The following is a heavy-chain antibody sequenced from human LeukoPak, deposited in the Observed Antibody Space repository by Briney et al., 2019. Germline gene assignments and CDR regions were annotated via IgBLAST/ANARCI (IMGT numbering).Heavy chain of an antibody. J-gene: IGHJ6*02. CDR3: ASGRQQLAHYGMDV. V-gene: IGHV4-59*01. Sequence: SQTLSLTCTVSGGSISSYYWSWIRQPPGKGLEWIGYIYYSGSTNYNPSLKSRVTISVDTSKNQFSLKLSSVTAADTAVYYCASGRQQLAHYGMDVWGQGTTVTVSS. D-gene: IGHD6-13*01. CDR1: GGSISSYY. CDR2: IYYSGST.